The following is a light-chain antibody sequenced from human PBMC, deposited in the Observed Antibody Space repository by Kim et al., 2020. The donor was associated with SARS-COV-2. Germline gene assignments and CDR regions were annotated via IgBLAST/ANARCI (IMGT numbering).Light chain of an antibody. CDR1: SSNIGPYNY. CDR3: SSFTTRSTLV. CDR2: DVN. Sequence: GRSIYTSCTGTSSNIGPYNYVSWHQQHPGKAPKLMIYDVNKRPSGISSRFSGSKSGSTASLTISGLQAEDEADYYCSSFTTRSTLVFGGGTKVTVL. J-gene: IGLJ3*02. V-gene: IGLV2-14*03.